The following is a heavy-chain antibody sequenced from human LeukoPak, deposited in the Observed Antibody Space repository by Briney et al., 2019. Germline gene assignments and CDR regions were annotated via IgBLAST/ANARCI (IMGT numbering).Heavy chain of an antibody. CDR1: GGSISNYY. Sequence: SETLSLTCTVSGGSISNYYWSWIRQPAGKGLEWIGRIYTSGSTNYNPSLKSRVTMSVDTSKNQLSLKVSSVTAADTALYYCAREYSYGVGYDYWGQGTLVTVSS. D-gene: IGHD5-18*01. CDR2: IYTSGST. V-gene: IGHV4-4*07. CDR3: AREYSYGVGYDY. J-gene: IGHJ4*02.